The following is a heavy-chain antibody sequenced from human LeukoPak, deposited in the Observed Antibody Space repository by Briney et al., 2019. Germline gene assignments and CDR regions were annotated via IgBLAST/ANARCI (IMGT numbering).Heavy chain of an antibody. J-gene: IGHJ4*02. D-gene: IGHD3-3*01. CDR2: ISYDGSNK. V-gene: IGHV3-30-3*01. Sequence: GGSLRLSCAASGFTFSSYAMHWVRQAPGKGLEWVAVISYDGSNKYYADSVKGRFTISRDNSKNTLYLQMNSLRAEDTAVYYCARGWYYDFWSGYNGGYYFDYWGQGTLVTVSS. CDR3: ARGWYYDFWSGYNGGYYFDY. CDR1: GFTFSSYA.